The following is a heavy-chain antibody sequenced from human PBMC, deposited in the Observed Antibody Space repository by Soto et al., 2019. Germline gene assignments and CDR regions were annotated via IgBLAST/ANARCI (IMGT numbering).Heavy chain of an antibody. CDR3: ARHGDPDTAMVTGYYYYYGMDV. Sequence: PGESLKISCNGSGYIFTSYWISWVRQMPGKGLEWMGRIDPSDSYTNYSPSFQGHVTISADKSISTAYLQWSSLKASDTAMYYCARHGDPDTAMVTGYYYYYGMDVWGQGTTVTVSS. V-gene: IGHV5-10-1*01. CDR1: GYIFTSYW. CDR2: IDPSDSYT. J-gene: IGHJ6*02. D-gene: IGHD5-18*01.